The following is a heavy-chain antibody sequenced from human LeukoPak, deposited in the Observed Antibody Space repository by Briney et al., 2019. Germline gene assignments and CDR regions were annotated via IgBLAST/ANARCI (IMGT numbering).Heavy chain of an antibody. Sequence: SQTLSLTCAVSGGSISSGHSSWNWFRQPPGKGLEWIGYIYHSGSTYYNPSLKSRVAISVDKSKNQFSLKLRSVTAADTALYYCARGGTAFDIWGRGTMVTVSS. CDR2: IYHSGST. V-gene: IGHV4-30-2*01. D-gene: IGHD1-26*01. CDR1: GGSISSGHSS. J-gene: IGHJ3*02. CDR3: ARGGTAFDI.